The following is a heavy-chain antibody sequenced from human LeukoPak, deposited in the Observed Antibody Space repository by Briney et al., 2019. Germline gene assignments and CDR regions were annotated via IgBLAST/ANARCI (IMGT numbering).Heavy chain of an antibody. V-gene: IGHV3-48*02. Sequence: PGGSLRLSCAASGFTFSSYSMNWVRQAPGKGLEWISYISSSSTTIYYADSVKGRFTVSRDSAKNSLYLQMNSLRDEDTAVYYCARDLSIVVVTAILGYWGQGTLVTVSS. D-gene: IGHD2-21*02. CDR3: ARDLSIVVVTAILGY. CDR1: GFTFSSYS. CDR2: ISSSSTTI. J-gene: IGHJ4*02.